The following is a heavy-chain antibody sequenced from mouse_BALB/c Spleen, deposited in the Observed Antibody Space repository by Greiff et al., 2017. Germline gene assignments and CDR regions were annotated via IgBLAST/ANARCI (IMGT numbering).Heavy chain of an antibody. CDR1: GFSLTDYG. CDR2: IWAGGST. V-gene: IGHV2-9*02. CDR3: ARDRPRYFDV. Sequence: VKLVESGPGLVAPSQSLSITCTVSGFSLTDYGVSWIRQPPGKGLEWLGVIWAGGSTNYNSALMSRLSISKDNSKSQVFLKMNSLQTDDTAMYYCARDRPRYFDVWGAGTTVTVSS. J-gene: IGHJ1*01.